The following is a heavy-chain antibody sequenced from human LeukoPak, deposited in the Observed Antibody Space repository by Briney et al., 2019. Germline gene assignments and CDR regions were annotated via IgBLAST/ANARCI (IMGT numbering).Heavy chain of an antibody. CDR3: ARSPTTVVDMYFDY. Sequence: GRSLRLSCAASGFTFSSYAMHWVRQAPGKGLEWVAVISYDGSNKYYADSVKGRFTISRDNSKSTLYLQMNSLRAGDTAVYYCARSPTTVVDMYFDYWGQGTLVTVSS. J-gene: IGHJ4*02. D-gene: IGHD4-23*01. V-gene: IGHV3-30-3*01. CDR1: GFTFSSYA. CDR2: ISYDGSNK.